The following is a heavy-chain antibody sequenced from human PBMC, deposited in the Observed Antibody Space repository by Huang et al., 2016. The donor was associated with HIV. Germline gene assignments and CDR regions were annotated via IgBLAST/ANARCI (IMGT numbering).Heavy chain of an antibody. CDR3: ARGSRQGKYYYGSGTAY. J-gene: IGHJ4*02. D-gene: IGHD3-10*01. V-gene: IGHV3-74*01. CDR2: SKSDGRST. Sequence: EVQLVESGGGLVQPGGSLRLSCAASGFTFSSYWVHWVRQVPGKGLGWVSNSKSDGRSTSYADSVKGRFTISRDNAKNTLYLQMNSLRAEDTAVYYCARGSRQGKYYYGSGTAYWGQGTLVTVSS. CDR1: GFTFSSYW.